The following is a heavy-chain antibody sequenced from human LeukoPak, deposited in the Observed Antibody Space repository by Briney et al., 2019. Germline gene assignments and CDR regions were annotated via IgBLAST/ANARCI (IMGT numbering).Heavy chain of an antibody. Sequence: SETLSLTCTVSGASISSGSYYWSWIRQPPGKGLEWIGYIYYSGSTNYNPSLKSRVTISVDTSKNQFSLKLSSVTAADTAVYYCARLRQQLVHTRRVYYFDYWGQGTLVTVSS. V-gene: IGHV4-61*01. CDR3: ARLRQQLVHTRRVYYFDY. J-gene: IGHJ4*02. CDR1: GASISSGSYY. CDR2: IYYSGST. D-gene: IGHD6-13*01.